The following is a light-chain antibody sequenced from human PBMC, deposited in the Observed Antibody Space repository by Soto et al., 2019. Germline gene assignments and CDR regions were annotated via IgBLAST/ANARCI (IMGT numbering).Light chain of an antibody. V-gene: IGLV2-14*02. CDR3: SSFTISRNTVI. CDR1: SNDVGFYDL. Sequence: QSALTQPASVSGSPGQSITISCTGTSNDVGFYDLVSWYQQHPGKAPKLLIYEGSKRPAGVSNRFSGSKSGNTASLTISGLQAEDEADYYCSSFTISRNTVIFGGGTKLTVL. CDR2: EGS. J-gene: IGLJ2*01.